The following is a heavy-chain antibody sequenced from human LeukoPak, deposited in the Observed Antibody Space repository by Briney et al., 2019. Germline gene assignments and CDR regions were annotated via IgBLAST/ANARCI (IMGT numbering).Heavy chain of an antibody. V-gene: IGHV1-2*04. CDR3: ARVPIYDILTGRNAFDI. CDR1: GYTFTGYY. Sequence: ASVKVSCKASGYTFTGYYMHWVRQAPGQGLEWMGWINPNSGGTNYAQKFQGWDTMTRDTSISTAYMELSRLRSDDTAVYYCARVPIYDILTGRNAFDIWGQGTMVTVSS. D-gene: IGHD3-9*01. CDR2: INPNSGGT. J-gene: IGHJ3*02.